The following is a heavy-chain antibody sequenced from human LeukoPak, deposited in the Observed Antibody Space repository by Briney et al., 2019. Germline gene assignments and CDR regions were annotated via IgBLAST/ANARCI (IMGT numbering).Heavy chain of an antibody. D-gene: IGHD6-19*01. CDR1: GFKFNLYA. J-gene: IGHJ4*02. CDR2: IDDPGTM. V-gene: IGHV3-69-1*01. Sequence: GGSLRLSCATSGFKFNLYAMTWVRQAPGKGLEWVSTIDDPGTMYHADSVKGRFTISRDNAKNSLYLQMNSLRAEDTAVYYCDGIAVAGTHPVTGGQGTLVTVSS. CDR3: DGIAVAGTHPVT.